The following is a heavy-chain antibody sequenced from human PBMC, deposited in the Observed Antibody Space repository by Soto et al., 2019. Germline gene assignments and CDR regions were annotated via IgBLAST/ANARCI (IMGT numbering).Heavy chain of an antibody. CDR3: ARVTAAAGTWAF. J-gene: IGHJ4*02. CDR1: GYTFTGYY. CDR2: INPNSGDT. D-gene: IGHD6-13*01. Sequence: GASVKVSCKASGYTFTGYYMHWVRQAPGQGLEWMGWINPNSGDTNYAQNFQGRVTMTWDTSISTAYMELSSLRSDDSAVYYCARVTAAAGTWAFWGQGTLVTVSS. V-gene: IGHV1-2*02.